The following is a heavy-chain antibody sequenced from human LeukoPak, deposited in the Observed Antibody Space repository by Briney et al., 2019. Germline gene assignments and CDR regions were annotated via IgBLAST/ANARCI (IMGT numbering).Heavy chain of an antibody. V-gene: IGHV3-7*04. CDR1: GFTFSSYW. CDR2: IKLDGSET. D-gene: IGHD5-18*01. J-gene: IGHJ4*02. CDR3: ARGYSYVFY. Sequence: GGSLRLPCAASGFTFSSYWMSWVRQAPGKGLEWVANIKLDGSETNYVDSVKGRFTISRDNAKNSLFLQMNSLRAEDTAVYYCARGYSYVFYWGQGTLVSVSS.